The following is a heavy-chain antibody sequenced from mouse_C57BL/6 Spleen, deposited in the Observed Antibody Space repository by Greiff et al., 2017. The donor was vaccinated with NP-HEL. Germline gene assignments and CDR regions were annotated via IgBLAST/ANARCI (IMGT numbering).Heavy chain of an antibody. CDR2: INPSTGGT. V-gene: IGHV1-42*01. Sequence: VQLQQSGPELVKPGASVKISCKASGYSFTGYYMNWVKQSPEKSLEWIGEINPSTGGTTYNQKFKAKATLTVDKSSSTAYMQLKSLTSEYSAVYYCARVDYYGSGHFDYWGQGTTLTVSS. CDR1: GYSFTGYY. CDR3: ARVDYYGSGHFDY. D-gene: IGHD1-1*01. J-gene: IGHJ2*01.